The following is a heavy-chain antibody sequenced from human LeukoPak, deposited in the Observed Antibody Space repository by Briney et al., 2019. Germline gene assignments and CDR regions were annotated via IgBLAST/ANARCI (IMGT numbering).Heavy chain of an antibody. Sequence: ETLSLTCTVSGGSISSYYWSWVRQAPGKGLVWVARITSDGSSTAYADSVKGRFTISRDNTKNTLYLQMNNLRAEDTAVYYCARARCSRTSCNTESDYWGQGTLVTVSS. CDR3: ARARCSRTSCNTESDY. CDR1: GGSISSYY. J-gene: IGHJ4*02. V-gene: IGHV3-74*01. D-gene: IGHD2-2*01. CDR2: ITSDGSST.